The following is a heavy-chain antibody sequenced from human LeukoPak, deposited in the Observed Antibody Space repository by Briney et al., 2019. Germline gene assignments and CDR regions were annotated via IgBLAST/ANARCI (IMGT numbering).Heavy chain of an antibody. CDR3: ARGERKIVALDY. CDR2: INHSGST. Sequence: SETLSLTCAVYGGSFSGYYWSWIRLPPGKGLEWIGEINHSGSTNYNPSLKSRVTISVDTSKNQFSLKLSSVTAADTAVYYCARGERKIVALDYWGQGTLVTVSS. D-gene: IGHD5-12*01. J-gene: IGHJ4*02. CDR1: GGSFSGYY. V-gene: IGHV4-34*01.